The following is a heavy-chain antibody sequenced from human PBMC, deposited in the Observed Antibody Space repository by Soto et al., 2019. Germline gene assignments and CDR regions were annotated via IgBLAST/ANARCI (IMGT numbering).Heavy chain of an antibody. J-gene: IGHJ5*02. CDR1: GGSFSGYY. CDR2: INHSGST. CDR3: ARPSRSSWYNSNWLDP. Sequence: SETLSLTCAVYGGSFSGYYWSWIRQPPGKGLEWIGEINHSGSTNYNPSLKSRVTISVDTSKNQFSLKLSSVTAADTAVYYCARPSRSSWYNSNWLDPWGQGTLVTVSS. D-gene: IGHD6-13*01. V-gene: IGHV4-34*01.